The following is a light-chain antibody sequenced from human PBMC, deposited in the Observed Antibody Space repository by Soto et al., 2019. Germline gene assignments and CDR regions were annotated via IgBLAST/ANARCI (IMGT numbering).Light chain of an antibody. V-gene: IGKV2-30*02. J-gene: IGKJ1*01. Sequence: DAVLTQSPVSLRVGLGQPASICCRCSRTLVHSDGNTYLNWFHQRPGQSPRRLLYRVSNRDSGVPDRISGSGSGTYFTLYISRVAAEDVGVYYCMEGTLLLRTFCQGTKVDVK. CDR1: RTLVHSDGNTY. CDR2: RVS. CDR3: MEGTLLLRT.